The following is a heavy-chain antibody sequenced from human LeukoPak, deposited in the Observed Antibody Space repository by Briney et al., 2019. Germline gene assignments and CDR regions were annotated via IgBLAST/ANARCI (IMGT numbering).Heavy chain of an antibody. D-gene: IGHD1-26*01. CDR1: GFTFSSYE. J-gene: IGHJ4*02. Sequence: GGSLILSCAASGFTFSSYEMNRVRQAPGKGLEWISYISSSGNTIYYADSVKGRFTISRDNAKNSLYLQMNSLRAEDTAVYYCARDQEWELLYYWGQGSLVTVSS. CDR2: ISSSGNTI. CDR3: ARDQEWELLYY. V-gene: IGHV3-48*03.